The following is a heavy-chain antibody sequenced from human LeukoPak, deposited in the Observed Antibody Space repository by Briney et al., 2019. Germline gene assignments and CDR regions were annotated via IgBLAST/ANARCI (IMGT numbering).Heavy chain of an antibody. D-gene: IGHD3-3*01. V-gene: IGHV4-34*01. Sequence: SETLSLTCAVYGGSFSGYYWSWIRQPPGKGLEWIGEINHGGSTNYNPSLKSRVTISVDTSKNQFSLKLSSVTAADTAVYYCARGGTIFGVALPRLNWFDPWGQGTLVTVSS. J-gene: IGHJ5*02. CDR3: ARGGTIFGVALPRLNWFDP. CDR1: GGSFSGYY. CDR2: INHGGST.